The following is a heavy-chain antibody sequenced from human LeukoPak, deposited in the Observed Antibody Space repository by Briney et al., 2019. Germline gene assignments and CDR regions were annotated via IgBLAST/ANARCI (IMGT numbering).Heavy chain of an antibody. J-gene: IGHJ4*02. CDR1: GFTFSTHG. CDR3: AKDLGGSGWQIGARPGGRVYYFDY. CDR2: ISGDGGGDGGST. V-gene: IGHV3-23*01. Sequence: GGSLRLSCAASGFTFSTHGMSWVRQAPGKGLEWVSGISGDGGGDGGSTYYADSVKGRFTISRDNSKNTLYLQMNRLRAEDTGVIYCAKDLGGSGWQIGARPGGRVYYFDYWGQGTLVTVSS. D-gene: IGHD6-19*01.